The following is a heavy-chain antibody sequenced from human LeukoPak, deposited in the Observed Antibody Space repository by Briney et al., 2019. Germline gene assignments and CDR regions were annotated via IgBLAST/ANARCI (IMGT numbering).Heavy chain of an antibody. J-gene: IGHJ4*02. CDR2: IWYDGSNK. CDR3: ATDRPHPRNEPTNFDY. Sequence: PGRSLRLSCAASGFTFSSFGMHWVRQAPGKGLEWVAVIWYDGSNKNYADSVKGRFTISRDNSKNTLYLQMNSLRAEDTAVYYCATDRPHPRNEPTNFDYWGQGTLVTVSS. D-gene: IGHD1-1*01. CDR1: GFTFSSFG. V-gene: IGHV3-33*01.